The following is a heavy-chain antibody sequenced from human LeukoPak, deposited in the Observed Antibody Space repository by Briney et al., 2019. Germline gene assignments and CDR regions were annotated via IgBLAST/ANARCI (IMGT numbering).Heavy chain of an antibody. CDR3: ARWYYYDSSGPADAFDI. CDR1: GDSISNYY. Sequence: MPSETLSLTCTVSGDSISNYYWSWIRQPPGKGLEWIGYIYYSGSTNYNPSLKSRVTISVDTSKNQFSLKLSSVTAADTAVYYCARWYYYDSSGPADAFDIWGQGTMVTVSS. V-gene: IGHV4-59*12. J-gene: IGHJ3*02. CDR2: IYYSGST. D-gene: IGHD3-22*01.